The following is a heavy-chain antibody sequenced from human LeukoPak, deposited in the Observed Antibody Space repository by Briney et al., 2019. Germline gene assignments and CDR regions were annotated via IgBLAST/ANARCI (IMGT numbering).Heavy chain of an antibody. CDR2: ITSRGEST. D-gene: IGHD3-22*01. V-gene: IGHV3-23*01. CDR3: ARDRPNYYGSDGHYYRRDGDY. J-gene: IGHJ4*02. CDR1: GFTFSIYA. Sequence: GGSLRLSRAASGFTFSIYAMSWVRQAPGKGLQWVSSITSRGESTWYVDSVKGGFTITRDNSANTLYLQMHSLRPEDTAVYYCARDRPNYYGSDGHYYRRDGDYWGRGTLVSVSS.